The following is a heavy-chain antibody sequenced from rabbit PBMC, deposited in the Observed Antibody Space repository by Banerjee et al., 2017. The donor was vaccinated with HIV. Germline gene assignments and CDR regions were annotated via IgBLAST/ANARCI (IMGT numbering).Heavy chain of an antibody. CDR3: ARGWITMTMNL. J-gene: IGHJ4*01. CDR1: GFDFSSNA. Sequence: QEQLQESGGGLFQPGGSLTLTCKASGFDFSSNAMCWVRQAPGEGLEWIGCIDTGSGSTYYASWAKGRFTISKTSSTTVTLQMTSLTAADTATYFCARGWITMTMNLWGPGTLVTVS. D-gene: IGHD2-1*01. V-gene: IGHV1S45*01. CDR2: IDTGSGST.